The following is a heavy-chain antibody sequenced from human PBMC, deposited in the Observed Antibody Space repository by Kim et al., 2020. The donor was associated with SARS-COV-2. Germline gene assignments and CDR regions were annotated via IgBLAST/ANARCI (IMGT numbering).Heavy chain of an antibody. D-gene: IGHD3-10*01. J-gene: IGHJ4*02. Sequence: QKFQGRVTMTRNTSISTAYMELSSLRSEDTAVYYCARGSRYYYGSGPPDYWGQGTLVTVSS. V-gene: IGHV1-8*01. CDR3: ARGSRYYYGSGPPDY.